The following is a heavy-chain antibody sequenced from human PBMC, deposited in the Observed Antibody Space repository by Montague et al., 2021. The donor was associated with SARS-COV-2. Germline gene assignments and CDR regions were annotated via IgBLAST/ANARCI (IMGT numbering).Heavy chain of an antibody. Sequence: SETLSLTCAVYGGSFSGYYWSWIRQPPGKGLEWIGEINHSGSTNYNPSLKSRVPISMDTSKNQFSLKLSSVTAADTAVYYCARGVRQLGVRYYYYYIDVWDKGTTVTVSS. CDR2: INHSGST. D-gene: IGHD6-6*01. V-gene: IGHV4-34*01. J-gene: IGHJ6*03. CDR1: GGSFSGYY. CDR3: ARGVRQLGVRYYYYYIDV.